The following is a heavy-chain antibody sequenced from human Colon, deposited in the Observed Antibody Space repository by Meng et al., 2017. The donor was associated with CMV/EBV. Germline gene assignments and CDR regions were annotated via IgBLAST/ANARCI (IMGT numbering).Heavy chain of an antibody. J-gene: IGHJ4*02. CDR1: GGSMGNYY. D-gene: IGHD3-10*01. Sequence: SETLSLTCTVSGGSMGNYYWSWVRQSPGKGLEWIGYIYYSGTTNYSPSLKSRATISLDTSKNQFSLTLNSVTAADTALYYCARRHYGSGSFLHYWGQGLLVTVSS. V-gene: IGHV4-59*01. CDR2: IYYSGTT. CDR3: ARRHYGSGSFLHY.